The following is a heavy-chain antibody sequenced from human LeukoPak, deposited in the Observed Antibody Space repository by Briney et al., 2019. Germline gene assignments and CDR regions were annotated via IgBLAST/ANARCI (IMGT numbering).Heavy chain of an antibody. D-gene: IGHD6-6*01. CDR3: ARHRAYSSSAAFVY. J-gene: IGHJ4*02. CDR2: IYYTGSN. Sequence: SETLSLTCSVSGGSIRSLYWSWIRQPPTKGLEWIGYIYYTGSNNYNPSLNRRVTMFVDMPKNQFSLRLSSVTAADTAVYYCARHRAYSSSAAFVYWGQGGLVTVSS. V-gene: IGHV4-59*08. CDR1: GGSIRSLY.